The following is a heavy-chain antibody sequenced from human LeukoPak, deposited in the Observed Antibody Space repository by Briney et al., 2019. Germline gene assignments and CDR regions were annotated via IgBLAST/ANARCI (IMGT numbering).Heavy chain of an antibody. J-gene: IGHJ4*02. Sequence: ASVKVSCKASGYTFTSYAIHWVRQAPGQRLEWMGWINAGNGNTKYSQKFQGRVTITGDTSASTAYMELSSLRTEDTAVYYCARGRGGATVGYFDYWGQGTLVTVSS. CDR1: GYTFTSYA. D-gene: IGHD4-23*01. CDR3: ARGRGGATVGYFDY. V-gene: IGHV1-3*01. CDR2: INAGNGNT.